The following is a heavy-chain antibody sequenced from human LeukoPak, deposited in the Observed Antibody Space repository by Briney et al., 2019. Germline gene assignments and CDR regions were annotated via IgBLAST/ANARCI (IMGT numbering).Heavy chain of an antibody. V-gene: IGHV5-51*01. Sequence: GDPLKISCKGSGYSYNTYWIGWVRQMPGKGLEWVGIIYPGDSNTRYSPSFQGQVTISADKSISTAYLQWSSLKASDTAMYYCARQNIAVSASDYWGQGTLVTVSS. CDR2: IYPGDSNT. CDR1: GYSYNTYW. CDR3: ARQNIAVSASDY. D-gene: IGHD6-19*01. J-gene: IGHJ4*02.